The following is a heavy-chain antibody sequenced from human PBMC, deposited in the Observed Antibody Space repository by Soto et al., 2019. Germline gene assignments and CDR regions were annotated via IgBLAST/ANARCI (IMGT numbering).Heavy chain of an antibody. D-gene: IGHD1-7*01. Sequence: SETLSLTCTVSGGSIISYRWSWIRQPAGKGLEWIGRLNNYGNTHYNPYLKSRVTVSVDTSRNQFFLTLRSVSAADSAVYHCGREGGETWDYEASWGQGTPVTVSS. CDR3: GREGGETWDYEAS. CDR2: LNNYGNT. V-gene: IGHV4-4*07. CDR1: GGSIISYR. J-gene: IGHJ5*02.